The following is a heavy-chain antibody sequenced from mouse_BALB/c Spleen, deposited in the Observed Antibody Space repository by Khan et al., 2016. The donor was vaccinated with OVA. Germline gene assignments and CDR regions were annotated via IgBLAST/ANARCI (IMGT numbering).Heavy chain of an antibody. CDR2: IWGDGST. CDR1: GFSFTNYG. J-gene: IGHJ1*01. CDR3: AKGGTYFGGYFDV. D-gene: IGHD2-10*01. Sequence: QVQLQQSGPGLVAPSQSLSITCTVSGFSFTNYGVSWVRQPPGKGLEWLGIIWGDGSTNYHSALISRLSITKDDSRSQVFLKLNSLQTDDTATYYCAKGGTYFGGYFDVWGAGTTVTVSS. V-gene: IGHV2-3*01.